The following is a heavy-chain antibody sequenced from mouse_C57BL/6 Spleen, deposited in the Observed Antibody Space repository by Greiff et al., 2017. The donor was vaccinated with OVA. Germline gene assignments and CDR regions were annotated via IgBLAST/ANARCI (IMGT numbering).Heavy chain of an antibody. CDR3: AIYYGSSYEYFDV. Sequence: EVQLVESGGGLVKPGGSLKLSCAASGFTFSDYGMHWVRQAPEKGLEWVAYISSGSSTIYYADTVKGRFTTSRDNAKNTLFLQMTSLMSEDTAMYYCAIYYGSSYEYFDVWGTGTTVTVSS. D-gene: IGHD1-1*01. V-gene: IGHV5-17*01. CDR2: ISSGSSTI. J-gene: IGHJ1*03. CDR1: GFTFSDYG.